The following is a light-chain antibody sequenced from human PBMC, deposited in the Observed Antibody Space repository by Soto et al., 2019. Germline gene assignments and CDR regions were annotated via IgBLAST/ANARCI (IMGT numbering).Light chain of an antibody. CDR1: QSVSSN. Sequence: EIVMTQSPATLSVSPGERATLSCRASQSVSSNLAWYQQKPGQAPRLLIYDTSNRATGIPARFSGSGSGTDFTLTINSLEPEDFAVYYCHQRTNWPITFGQGTRLENK. J-gene: IGKJ5*01. CDR2: DTS. CDR3: HQRTNWPIT. V-gene: IGKV3-11*01.